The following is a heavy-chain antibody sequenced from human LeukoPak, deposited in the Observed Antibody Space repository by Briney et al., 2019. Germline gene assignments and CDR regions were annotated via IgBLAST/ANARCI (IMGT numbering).Heavy chain of an antibody. J-gene: IGHJ4*02. CDR2: IYSGGST. V-gene: IGHV3-66*01. CDR3: ARGPRQLIDY. CDR1: GFTFSSYA. D-gene: IGHD1-1*01. Sequence: GGSLRLSCAASGFTFSSYAMSWVRQAPGKGLEWVSVIYSGGSTYYADSVKDRFTISRDNSKNTLYLQMNSLRAEDTAVYYCARGPRQLIDYWGQGTLVTVSS.